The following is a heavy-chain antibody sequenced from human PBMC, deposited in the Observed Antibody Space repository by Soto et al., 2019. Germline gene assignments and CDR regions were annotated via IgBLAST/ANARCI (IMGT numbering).Heavy chain of an antibody. CDR3: ARARLLVFGESFGWFDP. CDR1: GGSFSGYY. CDR2: INHSGST. Sequence: SETLSLTCAVYGGSFSGYYWSWIRQPPGEGLEWIGEINHSGSTNYNPSLKSRVTISVDTSKNQFSLKLSSVTAADTAVYYCARARLLVFGESFGWFDPWGQGALVTVSS. J-gene: IGHJ5*02. D-gene: IGHD3-10*02. V-gene: IGHV4-34*01.